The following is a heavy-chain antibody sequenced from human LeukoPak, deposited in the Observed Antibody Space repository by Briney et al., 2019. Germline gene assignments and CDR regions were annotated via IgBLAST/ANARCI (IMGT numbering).Heavy chain of an antibody. J-gene: IGHJ5*02. CDR2: INPSGGST. CDR3: ARVAYDMVTPWFDP. V-gene: IGHV1-46*01. Sequence: ASVKVSCKASGYTFTSYGISWVRQAPGQGLEWMGIINPSGGSTSYAQKFQGRVTMTRDTSTSTVYMELSSLRSEDTAVYYCARVAYDMVTPWFDPWGQGTLVTVSS. CDR1: GYTFTSYG. D-gene: IGHD4-23*01.